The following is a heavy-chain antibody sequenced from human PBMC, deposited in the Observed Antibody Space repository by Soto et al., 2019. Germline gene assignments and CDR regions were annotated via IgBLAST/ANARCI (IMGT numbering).Heavy chain of an antibody. CDR1: GYTFTSYD. CDR2: MNPNSCNT. J-gene: IGHJ6*03. Sequence: QVQLVQSGAEVKKPGASVKVSCKASGYTFTSYDLNWVRQATAQGLEWMGWMNPNSCNTGYAQKFQGRVTMTRNTSIITAYRELSSLRSEDTAVYYCARSGVRLDWSYYMDVWGKGTTVTVSS. CDR3: ARSGVRLDWSYYMDV. D-gene: IGHD3-3*01. V-gene: IGHV1-8*01.